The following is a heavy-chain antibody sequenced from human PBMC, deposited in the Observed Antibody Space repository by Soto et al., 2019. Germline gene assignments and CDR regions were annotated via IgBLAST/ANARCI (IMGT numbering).Heavy chain of an antibody. J-gene: IGHJ6*02. V-gene: IGHV4-30-4*01. CDR1: GGSISSGDYY. D-gene: IGHD6-13*01. Sequence: SETLSLTCTVSGGSISSGDYYWSWIRQPPGKGLEWIGYIYYSGSTYYNPSLKSRVTISVDTPKNQFSLKLSSVTAADTAVYYCARVGAAAGYGMDVWGQGTTVTVSS. CDR2: IYYSGST. CDR3: ARVGAAAGYGMDV.